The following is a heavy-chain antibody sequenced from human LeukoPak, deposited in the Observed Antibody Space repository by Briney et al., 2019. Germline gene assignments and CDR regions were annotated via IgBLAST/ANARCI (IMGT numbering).Heavy chain of an antibody. Sequence: GGSLRLSCAASGFTFSDSAMTWVRQTPGKGLDWVSLISFSGANTYYADSVKGRFAMSRDNSKDILYLQMNSLRVEDTAKYYCVRDIALSTWGPGTMVTVSS. J-gene: IGHJ3*01. V-gene: IGHV3-23*01. CDR3: VRDIALST. CDR2: ISFSGANT. D-gene: IGHD3-3*02. CDR1: GFTFSDSA.